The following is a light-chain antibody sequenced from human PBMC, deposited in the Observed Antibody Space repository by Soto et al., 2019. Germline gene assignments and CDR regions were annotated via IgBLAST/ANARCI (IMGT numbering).Light chain of an antibody. J-gene: IGKJ5*01. V-gene: IGKV1-39*01. CDR2: AAS. CDR1: QSISSY. Sequence: DIQMTQSPSTLSASVGDTVTITCRASQSISSYLNWCQQKPGKAPKLLMYAASSLQSGVPSRFSGSGSGTDFTLTISSLQPEDFATYYCQQSYSTLITFGQGTLPEI. CDR3: QQSYSTLIT.